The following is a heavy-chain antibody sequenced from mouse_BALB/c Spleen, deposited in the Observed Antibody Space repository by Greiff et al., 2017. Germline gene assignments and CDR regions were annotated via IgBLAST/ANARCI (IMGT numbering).Heavy chain of an antibody. J-gene: IGHJ4*01. CDR2: ISSGGST. Sequence: EVKVVESGGGLVKPGGSLKLSCAASGFTFSSYAMSWVRQTPEKRLEWVASISSGGSTYYPDSVKGRFTISRDNARNILYLQMSSLRSEDTAMYYCARGYDSYYAMDYWGQGTSVTVSS. CDR3: ARGYDSYYAMDY. CDR1: GFTFSSYA. D-gene: IGHD2-4*01. V-gene: IGHV5-6-5*01.